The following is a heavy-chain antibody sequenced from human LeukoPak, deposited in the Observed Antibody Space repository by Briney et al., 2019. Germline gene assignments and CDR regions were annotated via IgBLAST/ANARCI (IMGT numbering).Heavy chain of an antibody. J-gene: IGHJ4*02. Sequence: PGGSLRLSCAASGFTFSSYGMHWVRQAPGKGLEWVAVKWYDGSNKYYADSVKGRFTISRDNSKNTLYLQMNSLRAEDTAVYYCARDSGLSPYDPGRAIDYWGQGTLVTVSS. CDR2: KWYDGSNK. D-gene: IGHD3-16*01. CDR3: ARDSGLSPYDPGRAIDY. V-gene: IGHV3-33*01. CDR1: GFTFSSYG.